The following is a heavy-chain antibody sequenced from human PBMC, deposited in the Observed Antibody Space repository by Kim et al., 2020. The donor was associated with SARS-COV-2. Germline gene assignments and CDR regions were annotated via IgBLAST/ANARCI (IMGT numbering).Heavy chain of an antibody. CDR2: IWYNGNNK. CDR1: GFTFSTYG. D-gene: IGHD3-16*01. Sequence: GGSLRLSCAASGFTFSTYGMHWFRQAPGKGLAWVAFIWYNGNNKDYADSVKGRFTISRDNSQNTLYLQMNSLRAEDTAVYYCARGRLIPAAPPDYWGQGTLVTVSS. CDR3: ARGRLIPAAPPDY. J-gene: IGHJ4*02. V-gene: IGHV3-33*01.